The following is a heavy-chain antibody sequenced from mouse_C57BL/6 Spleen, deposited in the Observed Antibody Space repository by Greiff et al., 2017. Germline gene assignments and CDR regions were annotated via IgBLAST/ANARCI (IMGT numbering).Heavy chain of an antibody. Sequence: QVQLKQPGAELVMPGASVKLSCKASGYTFTSYWMHWVKQRPGQGLEWIGEIDPSDSYTNYNQKFKGKSTLTVDKSSSTAYMQLSSLTSEDSAVYYCATFYGYDVGDYWGQGTTLTVSS. V-gene: IGHV1-69*01. CDR1: GYTFTSYW. J-gene: IGHJ2*01. CDR2: IDPSDSYT. CDR3: ATFYGYDVGDY. D-gene: IGHD2-9*01.